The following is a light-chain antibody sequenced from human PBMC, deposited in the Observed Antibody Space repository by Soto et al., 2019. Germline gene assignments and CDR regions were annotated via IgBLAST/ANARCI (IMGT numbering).Light chain of an antibody. CDR3: HQRSGWPPLFT. V-gene: IGKV3-11*01. CDR2: DAS. CDR1: QSVSSY. J-gene: IGKJ3*01. Sequence: EIVLTQSPATLSLSPGERATLSCRASQSVSSYLAWYQQRPGQPPRLLIYDASNRATGIPARFSGSGSGTDFTLTISSLEPEDFAIYYCHQRSGWPPLFTFGPATKVDI.